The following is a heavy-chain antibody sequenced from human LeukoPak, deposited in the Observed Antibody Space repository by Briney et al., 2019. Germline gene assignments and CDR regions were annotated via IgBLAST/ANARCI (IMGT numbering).Heavy chain of an antibody. CDR3: VKSHIVGATLFDY. V-gene: IGHV3-64D*06. CDR1: GFTFSSYA. D-gene: IGHD1-26*01. CDR2: ISSNGGST. J-gene: IGHJ4*02. Sequence: GGSLRLSCSASGFTFSSYAMRWVRQAQGKGLEYVSAISSNGGSTYYADSVKGRFTISRDNSKNTLYLQMSSLRAEDTAVYYCVKSHIVGATLFDYWGQGTLVTVSS.